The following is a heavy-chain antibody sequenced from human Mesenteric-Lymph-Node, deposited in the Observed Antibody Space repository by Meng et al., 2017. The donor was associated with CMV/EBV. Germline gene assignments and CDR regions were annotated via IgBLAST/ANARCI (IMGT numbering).Heavy chain of an antibody. CDR2: LSGSGGST. Sequence: GESLKISCAASGFTFSSYAMSWVRQAPGKGLEWVSALSGSGGSTYYADSVKGRCSISRDNPENTLYLQMNSLRAEDTAVYYCARVRYSTGWQFDLWGQGTLVTVSS. J-gene: IGHJ5*02. CDR3: ARVRYSTGWQFDL. CDR1: GFTFSSYA. V-gene: IGHV3-23*01. D-gene: IGHD6-19*01.